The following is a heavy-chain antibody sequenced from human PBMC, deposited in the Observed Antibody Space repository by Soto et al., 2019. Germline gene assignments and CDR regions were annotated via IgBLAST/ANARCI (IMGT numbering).Heavy chain of an antibody. D-gene: IGHD6-25*01. V-gene: IGHV3-73*01. Sequence: LRLSFAASGFTFIGSTIHWVRQASGKGPEWVGRIRSKANSYATAYAASVKGRFTISRDDSKNTAYLQMNSLKTEDTAVYYCTRHPAWWGQGTLVTVSS. CDR2: IRSKANSYAT. J-gene: IGHJ4*02. CDR1: GFTFIGST. CDR3: TRHPAW.